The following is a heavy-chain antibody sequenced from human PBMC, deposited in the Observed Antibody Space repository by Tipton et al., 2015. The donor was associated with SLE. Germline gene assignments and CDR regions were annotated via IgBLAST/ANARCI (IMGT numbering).Heavy chain of an antibody. J-gene: IGHJ3*01. D-gene: IGHD1-26*01. V-gene: IGHV3-7*03. CDR1: GFTFSSYW. CDR2: IKQDGSEK. Sequence: GSLRLSCAASGFTFSSYWMSWVRQAPGKGLEWVANIKQDGSEKYYVDSVKGRFTISRDNSKNTLYLQMNSLRAEDTAVYYCARDVGVGATDYWGQGTMVTVSS. CDR3: ARDVGVGATDY.